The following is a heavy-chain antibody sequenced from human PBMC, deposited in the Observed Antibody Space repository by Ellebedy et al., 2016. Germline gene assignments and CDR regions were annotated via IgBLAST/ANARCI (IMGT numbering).Heavy chain of an antibody. Sequence: GESLKISXAASGFTFSSYGMHWVRQAPGKGLEWVAVISYDGSNKYYADSVKGRFTISRDNSKNTLYLQMNSLRAEDTAVYYCAKSRAVAGTWRALDYWGQGTLVTVSS. V-gene: IGHV3-30*18. D-gene: IGHD6-19*01. CDR1: GFTFSSYG. CDR3: AKSRAVAGTWRALDY. J-gene: IGHJ4*02. CDR2: ISYDGSNK.